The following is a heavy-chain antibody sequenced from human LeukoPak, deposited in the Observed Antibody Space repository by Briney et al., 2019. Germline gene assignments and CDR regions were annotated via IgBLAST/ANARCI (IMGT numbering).Heavy chain of an antibody. J-gene: IGHJ5*02. Sequence: SETLSLTCTVSGGSISSDYWSWIRQSPGKGLEWIGYIYYSGTTSYNPSLKSRVTISLDTSKNQFSLKLSSVTAADTAVYYCARGRRGSYRYSWFDPWGQGTLVTVSS. CDR3: ARGRRGSYRYSWFDP. D-gene: IGHD3-16*02. V-gene: IGHV4-59*01. CDR1: GGSISSDY. CDR2: IYYSGTT.